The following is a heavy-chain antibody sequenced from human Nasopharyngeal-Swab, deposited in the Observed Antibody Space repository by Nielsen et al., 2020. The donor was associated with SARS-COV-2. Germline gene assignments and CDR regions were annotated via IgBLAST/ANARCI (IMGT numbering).Heavy chain of an antibody. CDR1: GGSIISSRHR. Sequence: GSLRLSCTVSGGSIISSRHRWGWIRQPPGKGLEWIGQILVNRYTEYHPSVRGRITVYADTSENSFSLRLSSVTAADTAVYYCARLDPFGSEDKWGQGTLVTVSS. J-gene: IGHJ4*02. V-gene: IGHV4-39*02. D-gene: IGHD3-3*01. CDR2: ILVNRYT. CDR3: ARLDPFGSEDK.